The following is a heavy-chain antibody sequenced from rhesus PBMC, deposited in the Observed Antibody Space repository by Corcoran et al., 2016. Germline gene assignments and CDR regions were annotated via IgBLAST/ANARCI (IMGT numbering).Heavy chain of an antibody. J-gene: IGHJ6*01. CDR2: IKSGGGST. CDR3: AKDRSTVAATNYGLDS. V-gene: IGHV3S5*01. CDR1: GFTFSSYG. Sequence: EVQLVETGGGLVQPGGSLKLSCAASGFTFSSYGMSWVRQAPGKGLEWVSAIKSGGGSTYYADSVKDRFTISRDNSKNTLSLKINSLRAEDTAVYYCAKDRSTVAATNYGLDSWGQGVVVTVSS. D-gene: IGHD4-29*01.